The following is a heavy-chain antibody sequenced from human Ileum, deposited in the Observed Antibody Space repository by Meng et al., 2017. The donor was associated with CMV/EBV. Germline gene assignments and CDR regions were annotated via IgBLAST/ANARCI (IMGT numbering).Heavy chain of an antibody. J-gene: IGHJ5*02. V-gene: IGHV3-30*02. Sequence: GGSLRLSCAASGFTFSSYGMHWARQAPGKGLQWVAFIRYDGSNQYYADSVKGRFTISRDNSNNTLYLQMHSLTVEDTAVYYCAKDPTFGTSTGLDPWGQGTLVTVSS. CDR1: GFTFSSYG. CDR2: IRYDGSNQ. D-gene: IGHD2-2*01. CDR3: AKDPTFGTSTGLDP.